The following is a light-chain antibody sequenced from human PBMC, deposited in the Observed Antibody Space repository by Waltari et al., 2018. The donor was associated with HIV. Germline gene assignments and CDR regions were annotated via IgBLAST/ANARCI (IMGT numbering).Light chain of an antibody. CDR2: AAS. CDR3: QQSYTTPIT. V-gene: IGKV1-39*01. J-gene: IGKJ5*01. CDR1: QSISSY. Sequence: DIQMTQSPSSLSASVGARVTITCRASQSISSYLNWYQQKPGKAPKLLIYAASILQSGVPSRFSGSGSGTDFTLTIRSLQPEDFATYYCQQSYTTPITFGQGTRLEIK.